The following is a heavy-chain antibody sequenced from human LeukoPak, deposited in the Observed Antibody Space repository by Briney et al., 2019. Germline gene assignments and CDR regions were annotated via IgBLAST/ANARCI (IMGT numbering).Heavy chain of an antibody. CDR2: IYHSGGT. CDR3: ARVGDWNDLVY. Sequence: PSETLSLTCTVSGXSISGYYWSWIRQPPGKRLEWDGYIYHSGGTNYNPSLKSRVTISVDTSKNQFSLNLRSVTAADTAVYYCARVGDWNDLVYWGQGAPVTVSS. CDR1: GXSISGYY. D-gene: IGHD1-1*01. J-gene: IGHJ4*02. V-gene: IGHV4-59*13.